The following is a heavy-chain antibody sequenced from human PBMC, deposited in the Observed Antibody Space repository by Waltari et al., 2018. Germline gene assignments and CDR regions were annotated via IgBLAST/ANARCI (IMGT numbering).Heavy chain of an antibody. CDR2: IKGDGSEK. J-gene: IGHJ4*02. V-gene: IGHV3-7*01. Sequence: EVQLVEPGGDLVQPGGSLRLSCAASGFTFSNSWMDWVRQAPGKGLEWVANIKGDGSEKYYVDSVKGRFTISRDNDKNSLSLELNSLRVEDTAVYYCSWTLDYWGQGTLVTVSS. CDR3: SWTLDY. CDR1: GFTFSNSW.